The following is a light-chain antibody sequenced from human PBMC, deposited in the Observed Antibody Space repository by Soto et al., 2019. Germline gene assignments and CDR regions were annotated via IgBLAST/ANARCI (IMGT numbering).Light chain of an antibody. V-gene: IGKV3-15*01. Sequence: EVVMTQSPATLAVSPGERATLSCRASQSVSSNLAWYQQKPGQGPRLLIYGASTRATGIPARFSGSGSGTEFTLSISSLQYEDFAVYYCQQYNNWPTVTFGGGTKV. J-gene: IGKJ4*01. CDR1: QSVSSN. CDR2: GAS. CDR3: QQYNNWPTVT.